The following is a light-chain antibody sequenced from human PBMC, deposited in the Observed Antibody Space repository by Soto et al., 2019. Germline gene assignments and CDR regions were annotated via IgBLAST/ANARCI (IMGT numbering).Light chain of an antibody. Sequence: EIVLTQSPGTLSLSPGERATLSCRASQTVTSGYLAWYQQKPGQAPRILIYGASSRATGIPDRISGSGSGTDFTRTISRLEPEDFAVYYCQQYGSSPTFGQGTKVEI. J-gene: IGKJ1*01. V-gene: IGKV3-20*01. CDR2: GAS. CDR1: QTVTSGY. CDR3: QQYGSSPT.